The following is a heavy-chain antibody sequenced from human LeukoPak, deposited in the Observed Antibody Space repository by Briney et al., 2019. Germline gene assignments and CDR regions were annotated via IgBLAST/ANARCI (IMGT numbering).Heavy chain of an antibody. Sequence: SETLSLTCTVSGGSLSSYYWSWIRQPPGKGLEWIGYIYYSGSTNYNPSLKSRVTISVDTSKNQFSLKLSSVTAADTAVYYCASQMATNDYWGQGTLVTVSS. CDR3: ASQMATNDY. V-gene: IGHV4-59*01. D-gene: IGHD5-24*01. CDR1: GGSLSSYY. J-gene: IGHJ4*02. CDR2: IYYSGST.